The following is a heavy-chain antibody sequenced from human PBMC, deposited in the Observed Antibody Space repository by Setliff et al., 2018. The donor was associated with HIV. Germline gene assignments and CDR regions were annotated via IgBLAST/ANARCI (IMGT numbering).Heavy chain of an antibody. Sequence: SVKVSCKVSGGTFRKYSMNWIRQAPGQGLEWMGGIVPIFGTTKYAQKFQGRVTITADEFTSTAYMDLRSLRSDDTAVYFCARMQAYYNFWRSTYYFDYWGQGTPVTVSS. CDR2: IVPIFGTT. D-gene: IGHD3-3*01. J-gene: IGHJ4*02. CDR3: ARMQAYYNFWRSTYYFDY. CDR1: GGTFRKYS. V-gene: IGHV1-69*13.